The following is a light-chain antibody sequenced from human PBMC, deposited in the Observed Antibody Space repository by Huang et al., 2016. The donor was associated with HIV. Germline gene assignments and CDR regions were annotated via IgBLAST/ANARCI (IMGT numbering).Light chain of an antibody. CDR2: GAS. CDR1: QSSGNY. J-gene: IGKJ1*01. CDR3: QQSYNSWT. Sequence: DIQMTQSPSSLSASVGDRVTVTCRASQSSGNYLNWYQQKPGKAPKLLIYGASSLQSGVPSRVRGSGSGTVFILSITSLQPEDFATYYCQQSYNSWTFGQGTKVDIK. V-gene: IGKV1-39*01.